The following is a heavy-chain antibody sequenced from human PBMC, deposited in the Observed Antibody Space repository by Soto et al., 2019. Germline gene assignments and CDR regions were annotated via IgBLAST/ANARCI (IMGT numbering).Heavy chain of an antibody. CDR3: ARLPGILMVYATYFDY. D-gene: IGHD2-8*01. CDR2: INHSGST. J-gene: IGHJ4*02. V-gene: IGHV4-34*01. CDR1: GGSFSGYY. Sequence: SETLSLTCAVYGGSFSGYYWSWIRQPPGKGLELIGEINHSGSTNYNPSLKSRVTISVDTSKNQFSLKLSSVTAADTAVYYCARLPGILMVYATYFDYWGQGTLVTVSS.